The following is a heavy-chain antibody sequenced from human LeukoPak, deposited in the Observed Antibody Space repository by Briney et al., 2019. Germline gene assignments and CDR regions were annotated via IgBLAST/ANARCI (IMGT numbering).Heavy chain of an antibody. CDR3: AKDLTYESSGSVIDN. CDR1: GFIFEDYT. CDR2: VNWHGTT. J-gene: IGHJ4*02. D-gene: IGHD3-22*01. Sequence: GGSLRLSCAASGFIFEDYTMHWVRQVPGKTLEWVSLVNWHGTTYYADSLKGRFAISRDNSKNSLYLQMDSLRTEDTAFYYCAKDLTYESSGSVIDNWGLGTLVTVSS. V-gene: IGHV3-43*01.